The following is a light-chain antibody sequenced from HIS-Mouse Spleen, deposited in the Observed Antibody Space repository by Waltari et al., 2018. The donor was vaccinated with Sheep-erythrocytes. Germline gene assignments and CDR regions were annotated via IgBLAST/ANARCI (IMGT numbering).Light chain of an antibody. Sequence: IQMTQSPSSLSASVGDRVPIPSRATQSIISYLTWYQQKPGKAPKLLIYAASSLQSGFPSRFSGSGSGTDFTLTISSLQPEDFATYYCQQSYSTPPTFGGETKVEIK. CDR3: QQSYSTPPT. J-gene: IGKJ4*01. CDR2: AAS. V-gene: IGKV1-39*01. CDR1: QSIISY.